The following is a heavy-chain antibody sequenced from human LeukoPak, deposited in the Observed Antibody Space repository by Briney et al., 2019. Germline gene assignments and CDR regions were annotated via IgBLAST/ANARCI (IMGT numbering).Heavy chain of an antibody. V-gene: IGHV1-18*01. J-gene: IGHJ5*02. CDR3: ARDGLLWFGEFKPDWFDP. Sequence: GASVKVSCKASGYTFTSYGISWVRQAPGQGLEWMGWISAYNGNTNYAQKLQGRVTMTPDTSTSTAYMELRSLRSDDTAVYYCARDGLLWFGEFKPDWFDPWGQGTLVTVSS. D-gene: IGHD3-10*01. CDR2: ISAYNGNT. CDR1: GYTFTSYG.